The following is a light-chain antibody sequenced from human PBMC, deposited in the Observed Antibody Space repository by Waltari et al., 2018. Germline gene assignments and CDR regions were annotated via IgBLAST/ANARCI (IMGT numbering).Light chain of an antibody. CDR1: SSDY. J-gene: IGLJ3*02. CDR2: EVS. CDR3: SSYADNTLV. Sequence: QSALTQPPSASGSPGQSVTLSCTGTSSDYVSWLQHHPGQAPNLMIDEVSKGPSGVPDRFSGSKSGNTASLTVSGLQADDEAHYYCSSYADNTLVFGGGTKLTVL. V-gene: IGLV2-8*01.